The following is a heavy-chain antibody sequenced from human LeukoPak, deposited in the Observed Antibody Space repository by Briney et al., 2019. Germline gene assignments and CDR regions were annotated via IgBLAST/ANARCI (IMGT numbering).Heavy chain of an antibody. J-gene: IGHJ4*02. CDR2: ISSSSTI. CDR1: EFIFSSYG. CDR3: ARDFGGY. Sequence: QSGGSLRLSCAASEFIFSSYGMNWVRQAPGKGLEWVSYISSSSTIYYADSVKGRFTISRDNAKNSLYLQMNSLRAEDTAVYYCARDFGGYWGQGTLVTVSS. V-gene: IGHV3-48*01. D-gene: IGHD3-16*01.